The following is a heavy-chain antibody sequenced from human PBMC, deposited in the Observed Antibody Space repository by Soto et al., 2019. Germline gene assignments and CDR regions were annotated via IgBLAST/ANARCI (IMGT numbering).Heavy chain of an antibody. J-gene: IGHJ4*02. Sequence: LRLSCAASGFTFSSYGMHWVRQAPEKGLEYVSAISSDGVSTYYANSVKGRFTISRDNSKNTLYLQMGSLRAEDMAVYYCAARYCGSTSCFQFDYWGQGTLVTVSS. CDR1: GFTFSSYG. V-gene: IGHV3-64*01. CDR2: ISSDGVST. CDR3: AARYCGSTSCFQFDY. D-gene: IGHD2-2*01.